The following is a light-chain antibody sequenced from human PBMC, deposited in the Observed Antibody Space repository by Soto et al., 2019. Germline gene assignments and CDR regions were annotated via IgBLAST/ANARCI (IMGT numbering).Light chain of an antibody. CDR1: SSDFGGSNY. V-gene: IGLV2-14*01. Sequence: QSVLIQPASVSGSPGQWITISCTGTSSDFGGSNYVSWYQHHPHRAPKLLIYEVSYRPSGVSNRFSGSKSDNTASLTISGLQAEDEADYYCSSYTSSNTLEVFGIGTKVTVL. CDR3: SSYTSSNTLEV. CDR2: EVS. J-gene: IGLJ1*01.